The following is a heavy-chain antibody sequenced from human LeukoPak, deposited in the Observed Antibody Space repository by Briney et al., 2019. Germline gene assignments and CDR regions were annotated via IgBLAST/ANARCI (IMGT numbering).Heavy chain of an antibody. CDR3: ARHLGGSSPR. J-gene: IGHJ4*02. V-gene: IGHV4-39*01. CDR2: IYYSGNT. Sequence: PSETLSLTCTVSGVSISSSNSYWGWIRQPPGKGLEWIGSIYYSGNTYYNASLKSQVSISIDTSKNQFSLRLTSVTAADTAVYYCARHLGGSSPRWGQGTLVTVSS. CDR1: GVSISSSNSY. D-gene: IGHD6-13*01.